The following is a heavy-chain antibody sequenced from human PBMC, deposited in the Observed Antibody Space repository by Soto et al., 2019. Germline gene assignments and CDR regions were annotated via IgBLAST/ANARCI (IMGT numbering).Heavy chain of an antibody. CDR1: GFTFSSYG. V-gene: IGHV3-30*18. CDR2: ISYDGSNK. Sequence: QVQLVESGGGVVQPGRSLRLSCAASGFTFSSYGMHWVRQAPGKGQVWVAVISYDGSNKYYADTVKGRFTISSDNSKNTLYLPMTSLRAEDTAVYYCAKDAAGYVDYWGQGTLVTVSS. D-gene: IGHD6-19*01. J-gene: IGHJ4*02. CDR3: AKDAAGYVDY.